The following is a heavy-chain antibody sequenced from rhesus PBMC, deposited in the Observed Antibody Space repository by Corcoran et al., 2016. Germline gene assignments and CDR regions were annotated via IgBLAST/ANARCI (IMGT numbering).Heavy chain of an antibody. D-gene: IGHD3S6*01. Sequence: QVQLVQSGAEVRQPGSSVKVSCKASGYSFTDYYVQWVRQAPEQGLEWYGKIHQKADATTSAKRFPGTVTLARDTPTSTAYMERASLTSGDTAVYYCSRDPTRACPEGNFWGQGVLVTVSS. J-gene: IGHJ4*01. CDR1: GYSFTDYY. CDR3: SRDPTRACPEGNF. V-gene: IGHV1-138*01. CDR2: IHQKADAT.